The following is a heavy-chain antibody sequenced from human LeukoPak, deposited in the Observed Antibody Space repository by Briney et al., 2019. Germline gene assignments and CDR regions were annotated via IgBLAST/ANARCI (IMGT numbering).Heavy chain of an antibody. CDR3: ARQPGASYYDILTGYQQYYFDY. CDR1: GYSISYGYY. Sequence: SETLSLTCTVSGYSISYGYYWGWIRQPPGKGLEWIGSIYHSGSTYCNPSLKSRVTISVDTSKNRFSLRLSSVTAADTAVYYCARQPGASYYDILTGYQQYYFDYWGQGTLVTVSS. CDR2: IYHSGST. D-gene: IGHD3-9*01. J-gene: IGHJ4*02. V-gene: IGHV4-38-2*02.